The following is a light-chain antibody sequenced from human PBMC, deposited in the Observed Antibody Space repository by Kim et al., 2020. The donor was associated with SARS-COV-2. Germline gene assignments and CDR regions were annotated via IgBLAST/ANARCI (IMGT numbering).Light chain of an antibody. Sequence: ATINCKSSQSILYSPHNKNHLAWYQQKPGQPPKLLIYWASTRESGVPDRFSGSESGTDFTLTISSLQAEDVAVYYCQQYYSAPLTFGGGTKVDIK. CDR3: QQYYSAPLT. V-gene: IGKV4-1*01. J-gene: IGKJ4*01. CDR2: WAS. CDR1: QSILYSPHNKNH.